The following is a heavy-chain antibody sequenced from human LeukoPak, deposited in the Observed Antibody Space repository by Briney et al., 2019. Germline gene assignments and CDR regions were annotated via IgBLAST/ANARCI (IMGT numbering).Heavy chain of an antibody. J-gene: IGHJ3*02. D-gene: IGHD5-18*01. CDR1: GFTFSSYA. Sequence: PGRSLRLSCAASGFTFSSYAMHWVRQAPGKGLEWVAVISYDGSNKYYADSVKGRFTISRDNSKNTLYLQMNSLRAEDTAVYYCARGRGYSYGAHAFDIWGQGTMVTVSS. CDR2: ISYDGSNK. V-gene: IGHV3-30-3*01. CDR3: ARGRGYSYGAHAFDI.